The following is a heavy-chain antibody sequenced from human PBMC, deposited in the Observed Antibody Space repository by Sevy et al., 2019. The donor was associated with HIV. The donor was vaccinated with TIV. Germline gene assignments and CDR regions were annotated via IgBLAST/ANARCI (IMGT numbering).Heavy chain of an antibody. CDR3: AKDIAESYYDSLTGYYKASMDV. CDR2: ISWNSGSI. CDR1: GFTFDDYA. Sequence: GGSLRLSCAASGFTFDDYAMHWVRQAPGKGLEWVSGISWNSGSICYADSVKGRFTNSRDNAKNSLYLQMNSLRAEDTALYYCAKDIAESYYDSLTGYYKASMDVWGQGTTVTVSS. D-gene: IGHD3-9*01. V-gene: IGHV3-9*01. J-gene: IGHJ6*02.